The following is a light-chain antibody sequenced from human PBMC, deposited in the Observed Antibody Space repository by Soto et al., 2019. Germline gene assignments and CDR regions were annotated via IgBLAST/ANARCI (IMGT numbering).Light chain of an antibody. J-gene: IGLJ1*01. V-gene: IGLV2-11*01. Sequence: QSALTQPRPVSRAPGQSVTISCTGNSNDVGGYNYVSWYQQHPGKAPKLMIYDVSKRPSGVPDRFSGSKSGNTASLTISGLQAEDEADYYCCSYAGSYTYVFGTGTKVTV. CDR1: SNDVGGYNY. CDR3: CSYAGSYTYV. CDR2: DVS.